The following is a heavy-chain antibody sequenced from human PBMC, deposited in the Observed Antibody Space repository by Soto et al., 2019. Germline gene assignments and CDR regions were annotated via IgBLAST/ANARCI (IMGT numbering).Heavy chain of an antibody. J-gene: IGHJ4*02. CDR3: ARSQRGRTAFTFDY. Sequence: SETLSLTCAVSGDSVSNENYYWSWIRQPPGKGLEWIGYIYYSGTTNYNSYLKSRLSLSVDMSKNQFSLQLTSVTAADTAVYFCARSQRGRTAFTFDYWGQGVLVTVSS. CDR1: GDSVSNENYY. D-gene: IGHD3-16*01. CDR2: IYYSGTT. V-gene: IGHV4-61*01.